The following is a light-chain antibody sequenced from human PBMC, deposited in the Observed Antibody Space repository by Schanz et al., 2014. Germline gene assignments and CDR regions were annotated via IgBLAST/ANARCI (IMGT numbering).Light chain of an antibody. J-gene: IGLJ1*01. V-gene: IGLV1-44*01. CDR1: SSNIGSNV. Sequence: QSVLTQPPSASGTPGQRVTISCSGSSSNIGSNVVNWFRQLPGTAPKLLIYSDNQRPSGVPDRFSGSKSGSSASLAINGLQSEDKADYYCAAWDNSLNGYVFGTGTKLTVL. CDR3: AAWDNSLNGYV. CDR2: SDN.